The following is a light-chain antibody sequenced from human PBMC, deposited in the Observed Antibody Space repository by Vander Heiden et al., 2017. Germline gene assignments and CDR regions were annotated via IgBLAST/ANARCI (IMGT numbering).Light chain of an antibody. Sequence: QTVLPPPPSPSGTPGQRVTISCSGSSSNIGTNVVSWYQPLPGTAPKLRIHTNDKRPSGVPDRFSGSKSGTSASLASSGLQSEDEADYYCAVWDDSLNGPGYVFGTGTKVTVL. CDR3: AVWDDSLNGPGYV. CDR2: TND. V-gene: IGLV1-44*01. CDR1: SSNIGTNV. J-gene: IGLJ1*01.